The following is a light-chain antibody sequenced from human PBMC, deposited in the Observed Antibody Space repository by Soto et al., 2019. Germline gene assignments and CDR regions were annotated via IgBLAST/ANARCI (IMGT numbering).Light chain of an antibody. Sequence: EIVLTQSPATLSVSPGERATVSCRASQSVSSNLAWYQQKPGQAPSLLIYGASTRATGIPARFSGSGSGTDFPLTISRLEPEDSAVYYCQQYGSSGTFGQGTRLENK. J-gene: IGKJ5*01. CDR1: QSVSSN. CDR3: QQYGSSGT. CDR2: GAS. V-gene: IGKV3-20*01.